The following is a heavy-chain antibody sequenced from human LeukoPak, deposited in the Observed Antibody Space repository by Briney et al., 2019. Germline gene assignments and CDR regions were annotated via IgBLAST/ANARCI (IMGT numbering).Heavy chain of an antibody. V-gene: IGHV4-59*08. Sequence: SETLSLTCTVSGGSISSYYWCWIRQPPGKGLEWIGYIHYSGSTNYNPSLKSRVTISVDTSKNQFSLKLSSVTAADTAVYYCARRFLSCSGGSCYYNAFDIWGQGTMVTVSS. D-gene: IGHD2-15*01. J-gene: IGHJ3*02. CDR2: IHYSGST. CDR3: ARRFLSCSGGSCYYNAFDI. CDR1: GGSISSYY.